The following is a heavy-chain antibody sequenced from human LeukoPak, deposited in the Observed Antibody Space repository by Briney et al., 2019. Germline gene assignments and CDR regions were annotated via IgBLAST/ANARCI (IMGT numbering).Heavy chain of an antibody. D-gene: IGHD3-10*01. CDR2: IRYDGSNK. V-gene: IGHV3-30*02. Sequence: GGSLRLSCAASGFTFSSYGMHWVRQAPGKGLEGVAFIRYDGSNKYYADSAKGRFTISRDNSKNTLYLQSNSLRAEDTAVYYCANSPVPPYWFDHWGQGTLVTVSS. CDR3: ANSPVPPYWFDH. J-gene: IGHJ5*02. CDR1: GFTFSSYG.